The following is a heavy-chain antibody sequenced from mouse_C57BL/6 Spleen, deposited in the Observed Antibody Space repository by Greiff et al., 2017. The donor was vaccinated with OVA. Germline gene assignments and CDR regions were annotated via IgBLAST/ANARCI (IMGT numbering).Heavy chain of an antibody. Sequence: QVQLQQPGAELVMPGASVKLSCKASGYTFTSYWMHWVKQRPGQGLEWIGEIDPSDSYTNYNQKFKGKSTLTVDKSSSTAYMQLSSLTSEDSAVYYCARAYYDYDQSAYYYAMDYWGQGTSVTVSS. CDR2: IDPSDSYT. CDR3: ARAYYDYDQSAYYYAMDY. D-gene: IGHD2-4*01. J-gene: IGHJ4*01. CDR1: GYTFTSYW. V-gene: IGHV1-69*01.